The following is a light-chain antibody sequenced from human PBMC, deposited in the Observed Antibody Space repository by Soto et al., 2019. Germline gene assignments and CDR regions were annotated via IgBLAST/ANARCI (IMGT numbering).Light chain of an antibody. CDR3: QQYDSYSKT. CDR2: DAS. Sequence: DIQLTQSPSTLTASVGDRVTIGCRASESISSWLAWYQQKPGKAPQLLIYDASSLRSGVTSRFSGSGSGTEFTLTISTLQPDDFATYYCQQYDSYSKTFGQGTQLEIK. V-gene: IGKV1-5*01. J-gene: IGKJ2*01. CDR1: ESISSW.